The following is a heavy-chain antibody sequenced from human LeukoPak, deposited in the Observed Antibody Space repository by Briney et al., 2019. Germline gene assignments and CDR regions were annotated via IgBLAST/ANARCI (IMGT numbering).Heavy chain of an antibody. J-gene: IGHJ4*02. V-gene: IGHV3-7*01. CDR1: GFTFSSYW. D-gene: IGHD2-2*01. Sequence: GSLRLSCAASGFTFSSYWMSWVRQAPGKGLEWVANIKQDGSEKYYVDSVKGRFTISRDNAKNSLYLQMNSLRAEDTAVYYCARPSWSYCSSTSCHRGFDYWGQGTLVTVSS. CDR3: ARPSWSYCSSTSCHRGFDY. CDR2: IKQDGSEK.